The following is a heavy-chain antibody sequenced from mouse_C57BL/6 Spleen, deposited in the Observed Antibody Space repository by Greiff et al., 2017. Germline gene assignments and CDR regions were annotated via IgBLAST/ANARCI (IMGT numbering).Heavy chain of an antibody. D-gene: IGHD2-3*01. CDR2: INPSTGGT. CDR3: ARRVDGYFAWFAY. J-gene: IGHJ3*01. V-gene: IGHV1-42*01. Sequence: VQLQQSGPELVKPGASVKISCKASGYSFTGYYMNWVKQSPEKSLEWIGEINPSTGGTTYNQKFKAKATLTVDKSSSTAYMQLKSLTSEDSAVYYCARRVDGYFAWFAYWGQGTLVTVSA. CDR1: GYSFTGYY.